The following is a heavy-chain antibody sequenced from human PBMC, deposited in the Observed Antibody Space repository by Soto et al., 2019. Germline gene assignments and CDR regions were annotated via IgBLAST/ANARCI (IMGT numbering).Heavy chain of an antibody. CDR1: GGTFSSYT. D-gene: IGHD5-12*01. CDR2: IIPILGIA. J-gene: IGHJ6*02. V-gene: IGHV1-69*04. CDR3: AREVAYSGYDRYYYYYGMDV. Sequence: SVKVSCKASGGTFSSYTISWVRQAPGQGLEWMGRIIPILGIANYAQKFQGRVTITADKSTSTAYMELSSLRSEDTAVYYCAREVAYSGYDRYYYYYGMDVWG.